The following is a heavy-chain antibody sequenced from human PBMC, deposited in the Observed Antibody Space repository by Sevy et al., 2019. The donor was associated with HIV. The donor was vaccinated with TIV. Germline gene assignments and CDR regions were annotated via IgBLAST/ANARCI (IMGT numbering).Heavy chain of an antibody. CDR2: IYHSGST. Sequence: SETLSLTCAVSGGSISSSNWWSWVRQPPGKGLEWIGEIYHSGSTNYNPSLKSRVTISVDKSKNQFSLKLSSVTAADTAVYCCARAPLEVYYDSSGYYDNWGQGTLVTVSS. D-gene: IGHD3-22*01. CDR1: GGSISSSNW. V-gene: IGHV4-4*01. J-gene: IGHJ4*02. CDR3: ARAPLEVYYDSSGYYDN.